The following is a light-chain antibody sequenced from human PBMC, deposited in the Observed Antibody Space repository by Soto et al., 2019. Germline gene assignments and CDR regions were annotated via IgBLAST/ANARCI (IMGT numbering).Light chain of an antibody. CDR1: SSDVGAYNF. CDR2: EVS. J-gene: IGLJ3*02. CDR3: SSYTTSSTWV. V-gene: IGLV2-14*01. Sequence: QSVLTQPASVYGSPGQAITISCTGTSSDVGAYNFVSWYQQHPGKAPKLMIFEVSNRPSGVSNRFSGSKSGNTASLTISGLQAEDEADYYCSSYTTSSTWVFGGGT.